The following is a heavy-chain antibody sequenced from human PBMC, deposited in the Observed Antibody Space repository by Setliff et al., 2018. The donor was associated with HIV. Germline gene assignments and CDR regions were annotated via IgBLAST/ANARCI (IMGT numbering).Heavy chain of an antibody. D-gene: IGHD2-21*02. CDR1: GGSFSGSY. CDR2: LNYVGVT. Sequence: SETLSLTCAVHGGSFSGSYWSWIRQPPGKGLEWIGELNYVGVTNHNPSLKSRVTISVEASKRQWSLKLNSVTAADTAVYYCATTECRGADCPQMYDYWGQGILVTVSP. CDR3: ATTECRGADCPQMYDY. J-gene: IGHJ4*02. V-gene: IGHV4-34*01.